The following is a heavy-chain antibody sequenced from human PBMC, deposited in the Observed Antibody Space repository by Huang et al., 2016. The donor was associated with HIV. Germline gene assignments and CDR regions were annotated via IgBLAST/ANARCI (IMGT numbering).Heavy chain of an antibody. V-gene: IGHV4-39*01. D-gene: IGHD6-13*01. Sequence: QLQLQESGPGQVKPSETLSLTCTVSGDLISSTNYYWGWIRQSPGEGLGWVGRVYQSGSTNSNPTLKRRVTLSVDTSRNQFSLRLNAVTAADTAVYYCASQHIGAAATWFWGRGTQVAVSS. CDR2: VYQSGST. J-gene: IGHJ4*02. CDR3: ASQHIGAAATWF. CDR1: GDLISSTNYY.